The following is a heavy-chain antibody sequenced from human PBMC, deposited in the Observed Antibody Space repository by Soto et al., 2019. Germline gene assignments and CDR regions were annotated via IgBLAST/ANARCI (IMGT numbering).Heavy chain of an antibody. CDR2: INHSGST. V-gene: IGHV4-34*01. Sequence: SETLSLTCAVYGGSFSGYYWSWIRQPPGKGLEWIGEINHSGSTNYNPSLKSRVTISVDTSKNQFSLKLSSVTAADTAVYYCARVLRLRPYYFDYWGQGTLVTVSS. CDR1: GGSFSGYY. J-gene: IGHJ4*02. CDR3: ARVLRLRPYYFDY. D-gene: IGHD4-17*01.